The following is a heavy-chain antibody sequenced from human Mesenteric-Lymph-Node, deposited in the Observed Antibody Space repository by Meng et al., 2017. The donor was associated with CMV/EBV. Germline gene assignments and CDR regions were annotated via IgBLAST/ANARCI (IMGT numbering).Heavy chain of an antibody. D-gene: IGHD3-22*01. CDR3: ARRGNYDSDYSEY. J-gene: IGHJ4*02. V-gene: IGHV4-39*01. CDR1: GDSISNNTYY. CDR2: VHNSGTT. Sequence: KSCPVRVYTAAHLSLSCIVSGDSISNNTYYWTWIRQPPGKGLEWIGSVHNSGTTYYNPSLKGRLTISVDTSANLFSLRLTTVTAADTATYYCARRGNYDSDYSEYWGQGTLVTVSS.